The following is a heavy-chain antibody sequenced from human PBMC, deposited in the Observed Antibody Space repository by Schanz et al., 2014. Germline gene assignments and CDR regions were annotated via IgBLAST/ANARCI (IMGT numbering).Heavy chain of an antibody. Sequence: EVQLVESGGGLVQPGGSLRLSCAGSGFAFSSNWMNWVRQAPGKGLEWVSIIYSGVSTYYADSVKGRFTISRDNSKNTVYLQMNSLRGEDTGMYYCARGEPVAGLDYWGRGTLVTVSS. CDR2: IYSGVST. V-gene: IGHV3-66*01. J-gene: IGHJ4*02. CDR1: GFAFSSNW. CDR3: ARGEPVAGLDY. D-gene: IGHD1-26*01.